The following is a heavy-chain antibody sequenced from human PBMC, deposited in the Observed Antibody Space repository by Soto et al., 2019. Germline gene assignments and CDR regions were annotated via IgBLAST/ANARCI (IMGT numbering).Heavy chain of an antibody. CDR1: GYTFTSYG. V-gene: IGHV1-46*03. CDR3: ARAGDTIFGVVTYYYMDV. J-gene: IGHJ6*03. Sequence: GASVKVSCKASGYTFTSYGISWVRQAPGQGLEWMGIINPSGGSTSYAQKFQGRVTMTRDTSTSTVYMELSSLRSEDTAVYYCARAGDTIFGVVTYYYMDVWGKGTTVTVSS. CDR2: INPSGGST. D-gene: IGHD3-3*01.